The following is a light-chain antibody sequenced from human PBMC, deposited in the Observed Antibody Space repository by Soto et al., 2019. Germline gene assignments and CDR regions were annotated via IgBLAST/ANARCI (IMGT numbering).Light chain of an antibody. J-gene: IGLJ1*01. CDR3: CSYTSSSTPWV. Sequence: QSVLTQPASVSGSPGQSITISCTGTSSDVGGYNYVSWYQQHPGKAPKLIIYDVSDRPSGISSRFSASKSGNTASLTISGFQAEDEADYYCCSYTSSSTPWVFGTGTKVTVL. CDR1: SSDVGGYNY. CDR2: DVS. V-gene: IGLV2-14*03.